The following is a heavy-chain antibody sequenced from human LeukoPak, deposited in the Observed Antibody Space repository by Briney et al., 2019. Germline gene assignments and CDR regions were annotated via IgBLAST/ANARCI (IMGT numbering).Heavy chain of an antibody. Sequence: SETLSLACTVSGGSISRIIYYWGWIRQPPGKGLEWIGSIYYTGSTYYTPSLRSRVTISVDTSKNQFSLKLSAVTAADTAVYYCARVVRDGSGYNYYFDYWGQGTLVTVSS. D-gene: IGHD3-22*01. CDR1: GGSISRIIYY. CDR3: ARVVRDGSGYNYYFDY. V-gene: IGHV4-39*01. CDR2: IYYTGST. J-gene: IGHJ4*02.